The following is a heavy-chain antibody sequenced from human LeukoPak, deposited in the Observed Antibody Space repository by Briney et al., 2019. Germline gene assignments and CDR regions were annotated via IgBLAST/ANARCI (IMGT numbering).Heavy chain of an antibody. D-gene: IGHD4-11*01. CDR1: GGSISSYY. V-gene: IGHV4-59*01. CDR3: VALYSNYYYMDV. CDR2: IYYSGST. J-gene: IGHJ6*03. Sequence: PSETLSLTCTVSGGSISSYYWSWIRQPPGKGLEWIGYIYYSGSTNYNPSLKSRVTMSLDTSTNQFSLKLSSVTAADTAVYYCVALYSNYYYMDVWGKGTTVTVSS.